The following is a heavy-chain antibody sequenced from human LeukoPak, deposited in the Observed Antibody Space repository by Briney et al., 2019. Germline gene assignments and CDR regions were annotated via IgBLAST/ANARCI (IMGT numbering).Heavy chain of an antibody. V-gene: IGHV1-2*06. CDR3: GRGVVAIHRAFDI. D-gene: IGHD3-22*01. J-gene: IGHJ3*02. CDR2: INPNSGGT. Sequence: ASVKVSCKASGYTFTGYYMHWVRQAPGQGLEWMGRINPNSGGTNYAQKFQGRVTMTRDTSISTAYMELSRLRSDDTAVYYCGRGVVAIHRAFDIWGQGTMVTVSS. CDR1: GYTFTGYY.